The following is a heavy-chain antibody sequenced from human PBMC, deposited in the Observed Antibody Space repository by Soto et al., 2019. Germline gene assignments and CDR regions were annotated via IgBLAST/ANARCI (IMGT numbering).Heavy chain of an antibody. CDR3: AKDWGSSGWFNWFVP. CDR1: GFTLSSTG. D-gene: IGHD6-19*01. J-gene: IGHJ5*02. CDR2: ISYDGSNT. V-gene: IGHV3-30*18. Sequence: GGSLRLSCVASGFTLSSTGMHWVRQAPGKGLEWVAMISYDGSNTFYADSVKGRFTISRDNSWNTLYLQMDSLRPEDTSVYYCAKDWGSSGWFNWFVPWGQGTLVTVSS.